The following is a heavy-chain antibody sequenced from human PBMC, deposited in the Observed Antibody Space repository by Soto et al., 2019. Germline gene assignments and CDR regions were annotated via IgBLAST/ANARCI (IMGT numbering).Heavy chain of an antibody. CDR2: IRPDSGNT. D-gene: IGHD6-19*01. CDR3: ARDRSSSDF. J-gene: IGHJ4*02. V-gene: IGHV1-18*01. Sequence: ASVKVSCKTSGYTFTSYGLSWVRQAPGQGLEWMGWIRPDSGNTDYAQNFQGRVTMTADTSTTTVYMELRSLTSDDTAVYYCARDRSSSDFWGQGTLVTVSS. CDR1: GYTFTSYG.